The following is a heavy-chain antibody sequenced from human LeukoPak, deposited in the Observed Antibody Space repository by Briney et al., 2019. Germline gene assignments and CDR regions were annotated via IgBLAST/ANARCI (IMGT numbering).Heavy chain of an antibody. J-gene: IGHJ4*02. CDR2: IHPNSGGT. CDR1: GYTFTDYY. CDR3: GRKSASRKTSEFDY. V-gene: IGHV1-2*02. Sequence: ASVKLSCKASGYTFTDYYMNWVRQAPGQGLEWMGWIHPNSGGTSYAQKFQGRVTMTRDTSISTAYMELSRLTFDDTAVYYCGRKSASRKTSEFDYWGQGTLVTVSS. D-gene: IGHD2-2*01.